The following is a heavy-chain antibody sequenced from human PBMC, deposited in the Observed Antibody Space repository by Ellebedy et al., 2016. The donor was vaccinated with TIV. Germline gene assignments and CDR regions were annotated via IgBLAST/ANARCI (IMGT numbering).Heavy chain of an antibody. CDR1: GLSVSSNY. CDR2: IYSGGGT. D-gene: IGHD3-10*01. CDR3: ARKPIYGLE. V-gene: IGHV3-66*01. Sequence: GESLKISCAASGLSVSSNYMSWVRQTPGKGLEWVSTIYSGGGTSYADSVKGRFTVSRDNSKNTLYLQINSLSAEDTAVYYCARKPIYGLEWGQGTLVTVSS. J-gene: IGHJ4*02.